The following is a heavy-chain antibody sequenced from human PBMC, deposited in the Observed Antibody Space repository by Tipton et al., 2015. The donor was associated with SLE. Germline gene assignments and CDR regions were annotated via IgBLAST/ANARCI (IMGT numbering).Heavy chain of an antibody. CDR2: IYTSGST. CDR3: ARGLRFLEWGGWYYFDY. CDR1: GGSISSGSYY. Sequence: TLSLTCTVSGGSISSGSYYWSWIRQPAGKGLEWIGRIYTSGSTNYNPSLKSRVTISVDTSKNQFSLKLSSVTAADTAVYYCARGLRFLEWGGWYYFDYWGQGTLVTVSS. V-gene: IGHV4-61*02. D-gene: IGHD3-3*01. J-gene: IGHJ4*02.